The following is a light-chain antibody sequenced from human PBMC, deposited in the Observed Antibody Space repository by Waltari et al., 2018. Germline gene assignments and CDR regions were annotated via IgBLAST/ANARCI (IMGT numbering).Light chain of an antibody. J-gene: IGLJ1*01. CDR3: SSFTSSSVYV. CDR1: SSDVGGFNY. V-gene: IGLV2-14*01. Sequence: QSALTKPASVSGSPGQSITISCTGTSSDVGGFNYVSWYQQYPGKAPKLMIFEVSNRPSGVSNRFSGSKSGNTASPTISGLQAEDEADYYCSSFTSSSVYVFGTGTKVTVL. CDR2: EVS.